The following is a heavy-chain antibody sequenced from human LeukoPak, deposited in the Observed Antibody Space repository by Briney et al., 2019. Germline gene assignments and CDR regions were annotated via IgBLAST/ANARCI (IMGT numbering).Heavy chain of an antibody. CDR3: ARNEGSGLDY. V-gene: IGHV1-46*01. J-gene: IGHJ4*02. Sequence: GASLKVSCKASGYTFTGYYMHWVRQAPGQGLEWMGFINPTGGSTSYAQKFQGRVSMTRDMSTSTVYMELSSLRSEDTAVYYCARNEGSGLDYWGQGTLVTVSS. D-gene: IGHD1-1*01. CDR2: INPTGGST. CDR1: GYTFTGYY.